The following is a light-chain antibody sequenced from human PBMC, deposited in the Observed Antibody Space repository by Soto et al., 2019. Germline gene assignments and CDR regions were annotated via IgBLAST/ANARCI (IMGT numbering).Light chain of an antibody. J-gene: IGKJ1*01. Sequence: EIALTQSPGTLSLSPGERATRACRASQSVSSNYLAWYQQKPGQGPRLLIYGASSRATGVPDRFTGSGSGTDFTLTISRLEPEDFAMYYCQHYGDSPRRFGQGTKVEI. CDR3: QHYGDSPRR. CDR2: GAS. CDR1: QSVSSNY. V-gene: IGKV3-20*01.